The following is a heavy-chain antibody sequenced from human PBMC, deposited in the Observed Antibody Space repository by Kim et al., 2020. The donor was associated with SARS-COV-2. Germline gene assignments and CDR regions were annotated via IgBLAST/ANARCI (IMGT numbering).Heavy chain of an antibody. CDR3: AKRVVYSTGWYRFDY. V-gene: IGHV3-23*01. J-gene: IGHJ4*02. CDR1: GFTFSSYA. D-gene: IGHD6-19*01. CDR2: ISGSGTYT. Sequence: GGSLRLSCAASGFTFSSYAMNWVRQAPGKGLEWVSAISGSGTYTYYADSVKGRFTISRDNSKNTLFLQMNSLRVEDTAVYYCAKRVVYSTGWYRFDYWGQGTLVTVSS.